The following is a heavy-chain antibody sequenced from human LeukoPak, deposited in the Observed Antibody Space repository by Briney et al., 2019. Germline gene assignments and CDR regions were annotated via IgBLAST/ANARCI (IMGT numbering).Heavy chain of an antibody. D-gene: IGHD3-22*01. V-gene: IGHV3-23*01. Sequence: SGGSLRLSCAASGFTFSSYAMSWVRQAPGKGLEWVSAISGSGGSTYYADSVKGRFTISRDNSKNTLYLQMNSLRAEDTAVYYCAKVWRSAMIVEDDAFDIWGQGTMVTVSS. CDR1: GFTFSSYA. CDR2: ISGSGGST. J-gene: IGHJ3*02. CDR3: AKVWRSAMIVEDDAFDI.